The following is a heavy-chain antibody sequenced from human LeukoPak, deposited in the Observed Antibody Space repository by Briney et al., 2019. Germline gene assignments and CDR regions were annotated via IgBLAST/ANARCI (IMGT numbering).Heavy chain of an antibody. V-gene: IGHV4-34*01. D-gene: IGHD3-10*01. CDR2: INHSGST. CDR1: GGSFSGYY. J-gene: IGHJ6*02. Sequence: PSETLSLTCAVYGGSFSGYYWSWIRQPPGKGLEWIGEINHSGSTNYNPSLKSRVTISVDTSKNQFSLKLSSVTAADTAVYYCARALTHYYGSGRDYYYYGMDVWGQGTTVTVSS. CDR3: ARALTHYYGSGRDYYYYGMDV.